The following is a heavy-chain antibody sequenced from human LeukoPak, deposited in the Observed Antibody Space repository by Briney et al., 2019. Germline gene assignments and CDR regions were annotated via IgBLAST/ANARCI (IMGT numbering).Heavy chain of an antibody. V-gene: IGHV1-69*05. D-gene: IGHD2-15*01. CDR2: IIPIFGTA. CDR1: GGTFSSYA. J-gene: IGHJ5*02. Sequence: ASVKVSCKASGGTFSSYAISWVRQAPGQGLEWMGGIIPIFGTANYAQKFQGRVTITTDESTSTAYMELSSLRSEDTAVYYCATGSYNWFDPWGQGTLVTVSS. CDR3: ATGSYNWFDP.